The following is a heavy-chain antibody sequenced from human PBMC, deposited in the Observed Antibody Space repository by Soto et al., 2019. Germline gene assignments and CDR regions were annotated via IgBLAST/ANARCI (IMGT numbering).Heavy chain of an antibody. CDR2: MNPNSGNA. J-gene: IGHJ2*01. CDR3: ARVHTVTTYFDV. D-gene: IGHD4-17*01. CDR1: GYTFTSYD. Sequence: ASVKVSCKASGYTFTSYDINWVRQATGQGLEWMGWMNPNSGNAGSAQRFQGRLTMTRNTSINTAYMELTSLTSEDAAVYFCARVHTVTTYFDVWGRGTLVTVSS. V-gene: IGHV1-8*01.